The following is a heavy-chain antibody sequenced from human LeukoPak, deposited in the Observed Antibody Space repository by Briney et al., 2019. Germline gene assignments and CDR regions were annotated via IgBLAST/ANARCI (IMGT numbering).Heavy chain of an antibody. D-gene: IGHD3-22*01. CDR2: ISGSGGST. Sequence: GGSLRLSCAASGFTFSRYAMSWVRQAPGKGLEWDSAISGSGGSTYYADSVKGRFTISRDNSKNTLYLQMNSLRAEDTAVYYCAKVGQYYYDSSGYYRDYWGQGTLVTVSS. V-gene: IGHV3-23*01. CDR1: GFTFSRYA. J-gene: IGHJ4*02. CDR3: AKVGQYYYDSSGYYRDY.